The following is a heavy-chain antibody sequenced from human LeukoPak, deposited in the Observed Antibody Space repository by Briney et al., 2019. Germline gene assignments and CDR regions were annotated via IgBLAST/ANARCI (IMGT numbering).Heavy chain of an antibody. J-gene: IGHJ4*02. CDR3: ARHIPVGVKKGALEY. D-gene: IGHD3-10*01. V-gene: IGHV4-59*08. CDR1: GGSISIYY. Sequence: SETMSLTCPVYGGSISIYYWSWIRQPPGGGLEWIAYIHYSGDTNYNPSLKSRLTISLATSKNQFFLKLSSVTAADTAVYYCARHIPVGVKKGALEYWGQGTLVTVSS. CDR2: IHYSGDT.